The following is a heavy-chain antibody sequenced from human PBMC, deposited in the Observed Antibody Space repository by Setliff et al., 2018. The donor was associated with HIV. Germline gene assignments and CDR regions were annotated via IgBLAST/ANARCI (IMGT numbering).Heavy chain of an antibody. V-gene: IGHV4-39*07. J-gene: IGHJ4*02. CDR3: VAKKSGDYPFN. CDR1: GGSISSSSHY. D-gene: IGHD4-17*01. Sequence: PSETLSLTCSVSGGSISSSSHYWGWIRQPPGKGLEWIGEINHSGSTNYNPSLKSRVTISLDTSKNQFSLKLSSVTAADTAVYYCVAKKSGDYPFNWGQGTLVTVSS. CDR2: INHSGST.